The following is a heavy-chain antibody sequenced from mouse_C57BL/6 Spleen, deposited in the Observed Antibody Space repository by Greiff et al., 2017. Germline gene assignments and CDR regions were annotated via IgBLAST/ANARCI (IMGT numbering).Heavy chain of an antibody. CDR3: ARGTAQAPFAY. J-gene: IGHJ3*01. D-gene: IGHD3-2*02. V-gene: IGHV15-2*01. CDR2: ILPSIGRT. CDR1: DSEVFPIAY. Sequence: VQLQQSGPELRSPGSSVKLSCKDFDSEVFPIAYMSWVRQKPGHGFEWIGGILPSIGRTIYGEKFEDKATLDADTLSNTAYLELNSLTSEDSAIYYCARGTAQAPFAYWGQGTLVTVSA.